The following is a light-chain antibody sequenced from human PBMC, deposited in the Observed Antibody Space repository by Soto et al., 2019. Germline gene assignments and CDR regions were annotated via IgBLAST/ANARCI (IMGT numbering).Light chain of an antibody. Sequence: VLRQSLGTRALSPGEKATLSCRASQSVSSSYLAWYQQKPGQAPRLLIYGASSRATGIPSRFGGSGSGTEFTLTITSLQPDDFATYYCQQYDKYSWTFGQGTNVDIK. CDR2: GAS. CDR1: QSVSSSY. CDR3: QQYDKYSWT. J-gene: IGKJ1*01. V-gene: IGKV3-20*01.